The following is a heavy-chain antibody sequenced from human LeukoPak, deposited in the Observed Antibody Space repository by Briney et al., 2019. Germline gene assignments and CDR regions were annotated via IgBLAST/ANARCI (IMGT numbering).Heavy chain of an antibody. CDR2: IWYDGSNK. Sequence: PGGSLRLSCAASGFTFSSYGMHWVRQAPGKGLEWVAVIWYDGSNKYYADSVKGRFTISRDNSKNTLYLQMNSLGAEDTAVYYCARDGLRAAGTHFDYWGQGTLVTVSS. D-gene: IGHD6-13*01. CDR3: ARDGLRAAGTHFDY. J-gene: IGHJ4*02. V-gene: IGHV3-33*01. CDR1: GFTFSSYG.